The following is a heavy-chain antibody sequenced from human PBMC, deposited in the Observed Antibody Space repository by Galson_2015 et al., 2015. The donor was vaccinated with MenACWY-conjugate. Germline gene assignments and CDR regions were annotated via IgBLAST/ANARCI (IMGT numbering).Heavy chain of an antibody. CDR3: ARVSEYSSGWFGPFDY. Sequence: CAISGDSVSSNSAAWNWIRQSPSRGLEWLGRTYYRSKWYNDYAVSVKSRITINPDTSKNQFSLQLNSVTPEDTAVYYCARVSEYSSGWFGPFDYWGQGTLVAVSA. J-gene: IGHJ4*02. D-gene: IGHD6-19*01. V-gene: IGHV6-1*01. CDR1: GDSVSSNSAA. CDR2: TYYRSKWYN.